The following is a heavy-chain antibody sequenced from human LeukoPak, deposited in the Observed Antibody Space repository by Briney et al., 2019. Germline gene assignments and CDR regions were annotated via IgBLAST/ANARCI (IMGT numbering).Heavy chain of an antibody. J-gene: IGHJ4*02. CDR2: IWYDGSNK. CDR3: ARDGASPYSYGPLYYFDY. D-gene: IGHD5-18*01. CDR1: GFTFSSYG. Sequence: GRSLRLSCAASGFTFSSYGMHWVRQAPGKGLGWVAVIWYDGSNKYYADSVKGRFTISRDNSKNTLYLQMNSLRAEDTAVYYCARDGASPYSYGPLYYFDYWGQGTLVTVSS. V-gene: IGHV3-33*01.